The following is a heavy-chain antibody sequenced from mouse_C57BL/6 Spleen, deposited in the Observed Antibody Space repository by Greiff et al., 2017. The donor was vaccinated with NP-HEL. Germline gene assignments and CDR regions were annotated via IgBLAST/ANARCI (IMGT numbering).Heavy chain of an antibody. J-gene: IGHJ4*01. Sequence: VQLQESGAELVRPGASVTLSCKASGYTFTDYEMHWVKQTPVHGLEWIGAIDPETGGTAYNQKFKGKAILTADKSSSTAYMELRSLTSEDSAVYYCTREAYYDYDGYYAMDYWGQGTSVTVSS. V-gene: IGHV1-15*01. CDR1: GYTFTDYE. D-gene: IGHD2-4*01. CDR2: IDPETGGT. CDR3: TREAYYDYDGYYAMDY.